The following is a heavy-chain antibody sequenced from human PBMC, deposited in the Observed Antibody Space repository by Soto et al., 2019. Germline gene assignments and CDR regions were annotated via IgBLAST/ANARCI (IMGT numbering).Heavy chain of an antibody. J-gene: IGHJ6*03. CDR1: GFSSSTYW. V-gene: IGHV3-7*01. CDR2: IKQDGSEK. CDR3: VRVPVSNPLYYYYYMDV. Sequence: GGSLRLSCTASGFSSSTYWMSWVRQAPGKGLEWVANIKQDGSEKFYVDSVKGRFTISRDNTKNSLYLQMNSLRAEDTAVYYCVRVPVSNPLYYYYYMDVWGKGTTVTVSS. D-gene: IGHD4-4*01.